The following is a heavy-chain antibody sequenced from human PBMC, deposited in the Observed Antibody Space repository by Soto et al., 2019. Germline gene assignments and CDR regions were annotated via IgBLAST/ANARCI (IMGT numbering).Heavy chain of an antibody. J-gene: IGHJ5*02. Sequence: SETLSLTCTVSGGSISGYYWSWIRQPPGKGLEWIGYIYSSGSPNYNPSLKGRAAISVDTSENQTSLRLSSVTAADTAVYYCARVVIVPAARGHYGDYPRDGNWFDPWGQGTLVTVSS. CDR1: GGSISGYY. CDR3: ARVVIVPAARGHYGDYPRDGNWFDP. D-gene: IGHD2-2*01. CDR2: IYSSGSP. V-gene: IGHV4-59*08.